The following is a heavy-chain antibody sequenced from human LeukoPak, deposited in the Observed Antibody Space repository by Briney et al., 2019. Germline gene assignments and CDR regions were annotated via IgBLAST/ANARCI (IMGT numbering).Heavy chain of an antibody. Sequence: SETLPLTCTVSGGSISSGSYYWSWIRQPAGKGLEWIGRIYTSGSTNYNPSLKSRVTISVDTSKNQFSLKLSSVTAADTAVYYCARVVVGATISVGDYWGQGTLVTVSS. CDR1: GGSISSGSYY. J-gene: IGHJ4*02. V-gene: IGHV4-61*02. D-gene: IGHD1-26*01. CDR3: ARVVVGATISVGDY. CDR2: IYTSGST.